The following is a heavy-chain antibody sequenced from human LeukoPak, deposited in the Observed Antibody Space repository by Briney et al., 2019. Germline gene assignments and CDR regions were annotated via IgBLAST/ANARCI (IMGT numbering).Heavy chain of an antibody. CDR1: GFTFSSYA. CDR3: AKDKGWLRSIYFDY. Sequence: GRSLRLSCAASGFTFSSYAMHWVRQAPGKGLEWVPFIRYDGSNKYYADSVKGRFTISRDNSKNTLYLQMNSLRAEDTAVYYCAKDKGWLRSIYFDYWGQGTLVTVSS. J-gene: IGHJ4*02. CDR2: IRYDGSNK. V-gene: IGHV3-30*02. D-gene: IGHD5-12*01.